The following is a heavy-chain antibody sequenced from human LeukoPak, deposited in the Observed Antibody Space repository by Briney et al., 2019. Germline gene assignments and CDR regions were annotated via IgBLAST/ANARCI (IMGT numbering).Heavy chain of an antibody. V-gene: IGHV1-18*01. Sequence: ASVKVFCKASGYTFTSYGISWVRQAPGQGLEWMGWISAYNGNTNYAQKLQVRVTMTTDTSTSTAYVELRSLRSDDTAVYYCARGFENWNYGLYYYYGMDVWGQGTTVTVSS. CDR3: ARGFENWNYGLYYYYGMDV. J-gene: IGHJ6*02. CDR1: GYTFTSYG. D-gene: IGHD1-7*01. CDR2: ISAYNGNT.